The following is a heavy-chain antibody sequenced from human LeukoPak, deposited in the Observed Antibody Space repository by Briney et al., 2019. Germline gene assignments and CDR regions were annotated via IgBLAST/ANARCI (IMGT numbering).Heavy chain of an antibody. CDR2: ISSSSSYI. CDR1: GFTFSSYS. Sequence: PGGSLRLSCAASGFTFSSYSMNWVRQAPGKGLEWVSSISSSSSYIYYADSVKGRFTISRDNAKNSLYLQMNSLRAEDTAVYYCASTCRADWDIVVVPADIPMDVWGKGTTVTVSS. CDR3: ASTCRADWDIVVVPADIPMDV. V-gene: IGHV3-21*01. J-gene: IGHJ6*03. D-gene: IGHD2-2*01.